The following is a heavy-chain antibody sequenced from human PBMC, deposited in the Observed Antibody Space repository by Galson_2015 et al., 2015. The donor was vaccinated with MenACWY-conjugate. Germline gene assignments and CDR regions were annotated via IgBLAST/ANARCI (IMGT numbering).Heavy chain of an antibody. CDR3: VRATDHDYSDEKGDY. D-gene: IGHD3-16*01. Sequence: SLRLSCAASGFTFSTYWMSWVRQAPGKGLEWVANIRQNGGVTYYVDSVRGRFTISRDNAGNSLYLQMNSLRAEDTAMYYCVRATDHDYSDEKGDYWGQGTLVTVSS. V-gene: IGHV3-7*03. CDR1: GFTFSTYW. J-gene: IGHJ4*02. CDR2: IRQNGGVT.